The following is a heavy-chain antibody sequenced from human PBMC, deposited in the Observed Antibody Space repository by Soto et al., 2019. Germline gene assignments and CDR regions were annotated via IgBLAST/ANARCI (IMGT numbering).Heavy chain of an antibody. CDR2: ILYDGSNK. Sequence: GGSLRLSCAASGFTFSSYGMHWVRQAPGKGLEWVAVILYDGSNKYYADSVKGRFTISRDNSKNTLYLQMNSLRAEDTAVYYCAKDLSVATILGAYYYYYGMDVWGQGTTVTVSS. D-gene: IGHD5-12*01. J-gene: IGHJ6*02. CDR3: AKDLSVATILGAYYYYYGMDV. V-gene: IGHV3-30*18. CDR1: GFTFSSYG.